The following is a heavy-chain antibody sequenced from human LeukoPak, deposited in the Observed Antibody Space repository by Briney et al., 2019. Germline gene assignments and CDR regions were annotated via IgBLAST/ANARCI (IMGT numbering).Heavy chain of an antibody. CDR2: ISYDGSSE. V-gene: IGHV3-30*03. J-gene: IGHJ4*02. D-gene: IGHD2-8*02. CDR3: TREDALVSGTWDYFDY. CDR1: GFTFSSYG. Sequence: PGRSLRLSCAASGFTFSSYGMHWVRQAPGKGLQWVAVISYDGSSEYYADSVKGRFIISRDNSKNTLYLQVNSLRAEDTAVYYCTREDALVSGTWDYFDYWGQGTLVTVSS.